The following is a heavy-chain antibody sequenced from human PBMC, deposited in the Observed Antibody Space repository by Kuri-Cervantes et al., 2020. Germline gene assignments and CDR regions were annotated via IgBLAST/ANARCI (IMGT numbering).Heavy chain of an antibody. CDR1: GYTFTGYY. CDR3: ARAPHIVATIIGTTTTGGMDV. J-gene: IGHJ6*02. D-gene: IGHD5-12*01. Sequence: ASVKVSCKASGYTFTGYYMHWVRQAPGQGLEWMGRINPNSGGTNYAQKFQGRVTMTRDTSISTAYMELSSLRSEDTAVYYCARAPHIVATIIGTTTTGGMDVWGQGTTVTVSS. V-gene: IGHV1-2*02. CDR2: INPNSGGT.